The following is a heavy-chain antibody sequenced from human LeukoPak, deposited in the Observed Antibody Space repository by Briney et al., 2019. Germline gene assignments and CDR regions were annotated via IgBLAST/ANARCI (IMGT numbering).Heavy chain of an antibody. CDR2: FDPEDGET. CDR1: GYTLTELS. D-gene: IGHD2-2*02. V-gene: IGHV1-24*01. Sequence: GASVKVSCKVSGYTLTELSMHWVRQAPGKGLEWMGGFDPEDGETIYAQKFQGRVTMTEDTSTDTAYMELSSLRSEDTAVYYCATLMSVVVVPAAIAPLVAHYYMDVWGKGTTVTVSS. J-gene: IGHJ6*03. CDR3: ATLMSVVVVPAAIAPLVAHYYMDV.